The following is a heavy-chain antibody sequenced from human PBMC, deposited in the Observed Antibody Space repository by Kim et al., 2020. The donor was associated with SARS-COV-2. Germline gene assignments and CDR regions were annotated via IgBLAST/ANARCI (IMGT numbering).Heavy chain of an antibody. J-gene: IGHJ4*02. Sequence: GESLKISCKGSGYSFTSYWIGWVRQMPGKGLEWMGIIYPGDSDTRYSPSFQGQVTISADKSISTAYLQWSSLKASDTAMYYCARLQKYYDILTGPWYFDYWGQGTLVTVSS. CDR1: GYSFTSYW. CDR2: IYPGDSDT. CDR3: ARLQKYYDILTGPWYFDY. V-gene: IGHV5-51*01. D-gene: IGHD3-9*01.